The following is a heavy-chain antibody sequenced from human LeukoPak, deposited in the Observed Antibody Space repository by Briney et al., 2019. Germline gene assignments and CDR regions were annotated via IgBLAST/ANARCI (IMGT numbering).Heavy chain of an antibody. CDR2: ISGSGGST. D-gene: IGHD3-3*01. J-gene: IGHJ3*02. V-gene: IGHV3-23*01. CDR3: AKVRITIFGVVDAFDI. CDR1: GFTFSSYA. Sequence: PGGSLRLPCAASGFTFSSYAISWVRQAPGKGLEWVSAISGSGGSTYYADSVKGRFTISRDNSKNTLYLQMNSLRAEDTAVYYCAKVRITIFGVVDAFDIWGQGTMVTVSS.